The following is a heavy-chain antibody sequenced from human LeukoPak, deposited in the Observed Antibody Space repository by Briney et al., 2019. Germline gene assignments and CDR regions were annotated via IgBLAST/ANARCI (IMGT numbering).Heavy chain of an antibody. J-gene: IGHJ3*02. V-gene: IGHV4-59*01. Sequence: PSETLSLTCTVSGVSFSSYYWSWIRQPPGKGLEWIGYIYYSGSTNYNPSLKSRVTISVDTSKTQFSLKSSSVTAADTAMYYCAREGTIDAFDIWGQGTMVTVSS. CDR2: IYYSGST. CDR1: GVSFSSYY. D-gene: IGHD4/OR15-4a*01. CDR3: AREGTIDAFDI.